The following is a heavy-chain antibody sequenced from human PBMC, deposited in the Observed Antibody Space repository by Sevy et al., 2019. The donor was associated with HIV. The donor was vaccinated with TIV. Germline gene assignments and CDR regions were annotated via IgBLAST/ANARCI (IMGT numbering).Heavy chain of an antibody. V-gene: IGHV3-74*01. D-gene: IGHD6-19*01. CDR2: INPYGNSG. J-gene: IGHJ4*02. CDR3: ARAPVDYSTGWSAD. Sequence: GGSLRLSCAVSGFTFSNYWMHWVRQAPGKGLRLVSRINPYGNSGTYAESLRGRFTISRDNAKNTLYLQMSSLRADDTAIYYCARAPVDYSTGWSADWGQGTLVTVSS. CDR1: GFTFSNYW.